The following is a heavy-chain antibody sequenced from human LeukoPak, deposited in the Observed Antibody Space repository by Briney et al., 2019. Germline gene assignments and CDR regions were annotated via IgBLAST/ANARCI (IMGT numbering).Heavy chain of an antibody. Sequence: GESLNISCQVSGYSFTNYWIGWVRQMPGKGLEWMGINYPGDSNTRYSPSFQGPVTISDDNSISTAYLQWSSLKASDTAMYYCARRVAATGRGYFDYWGEGTLDTVSS. V-gene: IGHV5-51*01. J-gene: IGHJ4*03. CDR3: ARRVAATGRGYFDY. CDR2: NYPGDSNT. CDR1: GYSFTNYW. D-gene: IGHD6-13*01.